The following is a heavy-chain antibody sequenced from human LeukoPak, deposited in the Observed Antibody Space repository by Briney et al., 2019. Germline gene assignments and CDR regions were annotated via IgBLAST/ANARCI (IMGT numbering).Heavy chain of an antibody. CDR3: ARDRGYCSSTSCHFDY. D-gene: IGHD2-2*01. CDR2: ISSSSSYI. CDR1: GFTFSSCS. Sequence: GGSLRLSCAASGFTFSSCSMNWVRQAPGKGLEWVSSISSSSSYIYYADSVKGRFTISRDNAKNSLYLQMNSLRAEDTAVYYCARDRGYCSSTSCHFDYWGQGTLVTVSS. V-gene: IGHV3-21*01. J-gene: IGHJ4*02.